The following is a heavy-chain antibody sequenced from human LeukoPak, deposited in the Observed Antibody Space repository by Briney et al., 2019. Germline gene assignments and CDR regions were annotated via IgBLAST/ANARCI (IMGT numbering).Heavy chain of an antibody. J-gene: IGHJ4*02. CDR3: ARRAGAYSHPYDY. CDR2: VRQDGSQK. CDR1: GFTFSSYS. Sequence: GGSLRLSCAASGFTFSSYSMNWVRQAPGKGLEWVATVRQDGSQKYYVDSVKGRFTISRDNAKNSLYLQMNSLRAEDTAVYYCARRAGAYSHPYDYWGQGTLVTVSS. D-gene: IGHD4/OR15-4a*01. V-gene: IGHV3-7*01.